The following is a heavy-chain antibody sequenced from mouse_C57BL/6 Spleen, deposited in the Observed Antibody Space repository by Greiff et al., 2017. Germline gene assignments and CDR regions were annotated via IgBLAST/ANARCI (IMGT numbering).Heavy chain of an antibody. J-gene: IGHJ2*01. CDR2: VSDEGSN. D-gene: IGHD2-3*01. CDR3: ARWDGYYCDY. Sequence: EVKLQQSGPGLVKPSQSLSLTCSVTGYSITSGYFWNWIRPFPKKKLESMDYVSDEGSNNYSPTLKNRSSITRDTSKDQLFLKLNSVTTEDTARYYFARWDGYYCDYGGQGTTLTVSS. V-gene: IGHV3-6*01. CDR1: GYSITSGYF.